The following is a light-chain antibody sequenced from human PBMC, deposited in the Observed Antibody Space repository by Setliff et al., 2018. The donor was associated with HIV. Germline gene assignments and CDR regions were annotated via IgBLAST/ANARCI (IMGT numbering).Light chain of an antibody. CDR1: SSDVGIYNY. J-gene: IGLJ1*01. V-gene: IGLV2-14*03. CDR2: DVS. Sequence: QSALAQPASVSGSPGQSITISCIGTSSDVGIYNYASWYQQHPGKAPKLMIYDVSNRPSGVSNRFSGSQSGNTASLTISGLQAEDEADYYCTSYTRSSFYVFGAGTKGTVL. CDR3: TSYTRSSFYV.